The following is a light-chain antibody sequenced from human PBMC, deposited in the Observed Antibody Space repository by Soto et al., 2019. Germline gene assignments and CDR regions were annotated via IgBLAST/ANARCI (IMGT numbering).Light chain of an antibody. CDR1: QSVSSN. J-gene: IGKJ1*01. Sequence: ERVMTQSPATLSVSPGERATLSCRASQSVSSNLAWYQQKPGQAPRLLIYGASTRATGIPARFSGSGYGTELTLTISTLQSEDFAVYYSQQYNNWTRTFGQGTKVEIK. V-gene: IGKV3-15*01. CDR3: QQYNNWTRT. CDR2: GAS.